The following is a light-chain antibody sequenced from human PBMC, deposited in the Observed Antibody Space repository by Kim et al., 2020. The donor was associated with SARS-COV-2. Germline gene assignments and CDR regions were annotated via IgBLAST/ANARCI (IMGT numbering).Light chain of an antibody. CDR1: SSDVGGYNY. CDR3: CSYAGSYTLV. V-gene: IGLV2-11*01. J-gene: IGLJ2*01. Sequence: QSALTQPRSVSGSPGQSVTISCTGTSSDVGGYNYVSWYQHHPGKAPKLMIYDVSKRPSGVPDRFSGSKSGNTASLTVSRLQAEDEADYYCCSYAGSYTLVFGGGTQLTVL. CDR2: DVS.